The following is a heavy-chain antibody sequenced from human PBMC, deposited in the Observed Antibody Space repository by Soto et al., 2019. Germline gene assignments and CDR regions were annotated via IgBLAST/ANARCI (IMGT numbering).Heavy chain of an antibody. D-gene: IGHD5-12*01. CDR1: GGSISSGDYY. V-gene: IGHV4-30-4*01. Sequence: QVQLQESGPGLVKTSQTLSLTCTVSGGSISSGDYYWSWIRQPPGKGLEWIGYIYYSGSTYYNPSLKSRVTISVDTSKNQFSLKLSSVTAADTAVYYCARDQGIYSGYDWSYYYGMDVWGQGTTVTVSS. J-gene: IGHJ6*02. CDR2: IYYSGST. CDR3: ARDQGIYSGYDWSYYYGMDV.